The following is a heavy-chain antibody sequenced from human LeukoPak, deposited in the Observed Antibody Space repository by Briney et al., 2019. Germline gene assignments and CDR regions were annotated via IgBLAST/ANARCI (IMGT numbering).Heavy chain of an antibody. CDR2: ISWNSGSI. J-gene: IGHJ6*02. D-gene: IGHD3-22*01. V-gene: IGHV3-9*01. CDR1: GFTFDDYA. CDR3: AKLCQAGGYSQDPYYGMDV. Sequence: GGSLRLSCAASGFTFDDYAMHWVRQAPGKGLEWVSGISWNSGSIAYADSVKGRFTISRDNAKNSLYLQMNSLRAEDTALYYCAKLCQAGGYSQDPYYGMDVWGQGTTVTVSS.